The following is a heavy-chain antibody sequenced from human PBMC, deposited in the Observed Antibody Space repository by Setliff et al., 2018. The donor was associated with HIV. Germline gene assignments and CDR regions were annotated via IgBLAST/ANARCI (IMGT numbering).Heavy chain of an antibody. Sequence: ASVKVSCKAFGYTFTSYGINWVRQAPGQGLEWMGWISTNSVYSVNKNYAQKFQGRVTLTPDTSTRTAYMELRSLISDDTAVYYCARAPQIFTAYSYAYPHFDHCGQGTLVTVSS. J-gene: IGHJ4*02. V-gene: IGHV1-18*01. CDR3: ARAPQIFTAYSYAYPHFDH. CDR2: ISTNSVYSVNK. D-gene: IGHD5-18*01. CDR1: GYTFTSYG.